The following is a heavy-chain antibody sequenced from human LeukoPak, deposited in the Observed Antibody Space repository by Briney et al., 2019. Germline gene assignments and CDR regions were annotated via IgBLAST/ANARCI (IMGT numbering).Heavy chain of an antibody. D-gene: IGHD3-10*01. Sequence: GGSLRLSCAASGFTFSSNAMSWVRQAPGKGLEWVSAISGSGGSTYYADSVKGRFTTSRDNSKNTLYLQMNSLRAEDTAVYYCAKDPPDYYGSGSSDIGYWGQGTLVTVSS. CDR3: AKDPPDYYGSGSSDIGY. CDR1: GFTFSSNA. CDR2: ISGSGGST. J-gene: IGHJ4*02. V-gene: IGHV3-23*01.